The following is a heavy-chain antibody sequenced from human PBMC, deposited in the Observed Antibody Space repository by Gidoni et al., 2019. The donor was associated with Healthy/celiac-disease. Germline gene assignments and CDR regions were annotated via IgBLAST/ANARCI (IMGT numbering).Heavy chain of an antibody. CDR2: IYYRGST. V-gene: IGHV4-31*03. D-gene: IGHD2-2*01. CDR1: GGSISSCGYY. CDR3: ARGHCSSTSCYAYFDY. Sequence: QVQLQESGPGLVKPSQTLSLTCTVSGGSISSCGYYWSWIRQHPGKGLEWIGYIYYRGSTYYNPSLKSRVTISVDTSKNQFSLKLSSVTAADTAVYYCARGHCSSTSCYAYFDYWGQGTLVTVSS. J-gene: IGHJ4*02.